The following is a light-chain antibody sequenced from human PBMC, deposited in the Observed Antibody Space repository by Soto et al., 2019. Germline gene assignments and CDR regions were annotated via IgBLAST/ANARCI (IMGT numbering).Light chain of an antibody. CDR3: QQYGSSPWT. J-gene: IGKJ1*01. CDR2: GAS. CDR1: QSVSSSY. Sequence: EIVLTQSPGTLSLSPGERATLSCRASQSVSSSYLAWYQQKPGQAPRPLIYGASSRAIGIPDRFSGSGSGTDFTLTISRLEPEDFAVYNCQQYGSSPWTFGHGTKVEIK. V-gene: IGKV3-20*01.